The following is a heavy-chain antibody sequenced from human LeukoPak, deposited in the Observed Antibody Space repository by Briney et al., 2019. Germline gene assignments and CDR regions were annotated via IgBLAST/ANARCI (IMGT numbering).Heavy chain of an antibody. CDR2: IIGDGSST. CDR1: GFTFSSYW. CDR3: ARDLRSPSDTNIAIDY. V-gene: IGHV3-74*01. J-gene: IGHJ4*02. Sequence: GGSLRLSCAASGFTFSSYWMHWVRQTPGKGLVWVSRIIGDGSSTVSADSVKCRFTISRDNAMNTLYLQMNSLRAEDTAVYYCARDLRSPSDTNIAIDYWGQGTLVTVSS.